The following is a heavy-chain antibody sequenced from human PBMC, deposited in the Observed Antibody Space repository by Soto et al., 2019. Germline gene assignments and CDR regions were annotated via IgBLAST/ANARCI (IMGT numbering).Heavy chain of an antibody. D-gene: IGHD6-19*01. J-gene: IGHJ5*02. CDR3: ARYNDGGWYGGGWFDP. CDR1: GGTFSSYA. Sequence: GASVQVSCKASGGTFSSYAISWVRQAPGQGLEWMGGIIPIFGTANYAQKFQGRVTITADESTSTAYMELSSLRSEDTAVYYCARYNDGGWYGGGWFDPWGQGTLVTVSS. CDR2: IIPIFGTA. V-gene: IGHV1-69*13.